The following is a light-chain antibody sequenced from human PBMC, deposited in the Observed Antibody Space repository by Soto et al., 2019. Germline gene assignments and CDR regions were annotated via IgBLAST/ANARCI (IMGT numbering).Light chain of an antibody. V-gene: IGKV1-5*03. CDR3: QLYNNYFYT. CDR2: KAS. CDR1: QSISVG. Sequence: DIQMTQSPSTLSASVGDRVTITCRASQSISVGLAWYQQKPGKAPKLLIYKASSLESGVPSRFSGSGSGTEFTLTISSLQPDDFATYYCQLYNNYFYTFGQGTRLEIK. J-gene: IGKJ2*01.